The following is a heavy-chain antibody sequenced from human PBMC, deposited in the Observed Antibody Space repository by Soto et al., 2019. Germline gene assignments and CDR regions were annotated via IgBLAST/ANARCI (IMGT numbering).Heavy chain of an antibody. CDR2: ISGSGGST. Sequence: EVQLLESGGGLVQPGGSLRLSCAASGFTFSSYAMSWVRQAPGKGLEWVSAISGSGGSTYYADSAKGRFTISRDNSKNTLYLQMNSLRAEDTAVYYCAKAGYCSSTSCRAFRTHDYWGQGTLVTVSS. CDR1: GFTFSSYA. CDR3: AKAGYCSSTSCRAFRTHDY. V-gene: IGHV3-23*01. D-gene: IGHD2-2*01. J-gene: IGHJ4*02.